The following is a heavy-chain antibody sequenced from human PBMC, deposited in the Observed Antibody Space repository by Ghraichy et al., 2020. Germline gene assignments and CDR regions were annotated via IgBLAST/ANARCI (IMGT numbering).Heavy chain of an antibody. CDR1: GQRSSNYG. J-gene: IGHJ3*02. V-gene: IGHV1-18*01. Sequence: ASVKVSCQASGQRSSNYGVSWVRQAPGQGLEWLGWLNVDNGHTKYSQRFQDRVTVTMETSTSTIYMEMRSLRIDDTAVYFCARDLPYYDFWSGYASAFDIWGQGTLVTV. CDR2: LNVDNGHT. CDR3: ARDLPYYDFWSGYASAFDI. D-gene: IGHD3-3*01.